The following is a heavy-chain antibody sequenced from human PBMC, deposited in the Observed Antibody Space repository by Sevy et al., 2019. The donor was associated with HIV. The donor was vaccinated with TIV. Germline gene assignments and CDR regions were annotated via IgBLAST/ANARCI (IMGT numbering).Heavy chain of an antibody. CDR1: GFTFSSYG. D-gene: IGHD3-22*01. CDR3: AKADSSGYYYLDY. Sequence: GGSLRLSCAASGFTFSSYGMHWVRQAPGKGLEWVAVISYDGSNKYYADSVKGRFTISRDNSKNTLYLQMNSLRAEDTAVYYCAKADSSGYYYLDYWGLGTLVTVSS. J-gene: IGHJ4*02. CDR2: ISYDGSNK. V-gene: IGHV3-30*18.